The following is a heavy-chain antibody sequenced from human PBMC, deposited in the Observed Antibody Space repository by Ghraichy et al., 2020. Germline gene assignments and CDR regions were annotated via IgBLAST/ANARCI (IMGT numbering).Heavy chain of an antibody. CDR1: GFTFNRYG. CDR3: ARGSKMNLVATRLKFYFDS. CDR2: VSYDGSK. V-gene: IGHV3-30*03. J-gene: IGHJ4*02. Sequence: GGSLRLSCAASGFTFNRYGMHWVRQAPGKGLEWVAGVSYDGSKRDSVKGRFTISRDNSKNTVYLQIHSLTPEDTAMYYCARGSKMNLVATRLKFYFDSWGQGTQVTVSS. D-gene: IGHD5-12*01.